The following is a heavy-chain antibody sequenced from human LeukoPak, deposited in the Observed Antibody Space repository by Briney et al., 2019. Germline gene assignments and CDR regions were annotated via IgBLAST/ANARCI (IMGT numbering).Heavy chain of an antibody. D-gene: IGHD6-19*01. Sequence: GGSLRLSCAASGLTFSKYWMLWVRQARGKGLGSVSRINTDGTVTTYADSAKGRFAVSIDNADNTMFLQMNSVRDEDTAVYYCATKQWLAPPPDSWGQGTPVTVSS. CDR3: ATKQWLAPPPDS. J-gene: IGHJ4*02. V-gene: IGHV3-74*01. CDR1: GLTFSKYW. CDR2: INTDGTVT.